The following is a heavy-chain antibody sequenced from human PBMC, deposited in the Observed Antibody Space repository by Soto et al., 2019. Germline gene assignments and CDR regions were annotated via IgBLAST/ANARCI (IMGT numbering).Heavy chain of an antibody. J-gene: IGHJ4*02. CDR2: ISSSSSTI. CDR3: ASSPITMVRGAYSVY. V-gene: IGHV3-48*01. D-gene: IGHD3-10*01. CDR1: GFTFSSYS. Sequence: PGGSLRLSCAASGFTFSSYSMNWVRQAPGKGLEWVSYISSSSSTIYYADSVKGRFTISRDNAKNSLYLQMNSLRAEDTAVYYCASSPITMVRGAYSVYWGQGTLVTVSS.